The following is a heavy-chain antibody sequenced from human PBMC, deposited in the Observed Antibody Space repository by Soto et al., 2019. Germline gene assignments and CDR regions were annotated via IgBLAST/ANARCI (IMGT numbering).Heavy chain of an antibody. CDR3: AKLPSSAYDYVWGSYGSIDY. J-gene: IGHJ4*02. CDR2: INSDGSGT. V-gene: IGHV3-74*01. Sequence: GGSLRLSCAASGFTFSSYWMHWVRQAPGKGLVWVSRINSDGSGTSYADSVKGRFTISRDNSKNTLYLQMNSPRAEDTAVYYCAKLPSSAYDYVWGSYGSIDYWGQGTLVTVSS. CDR1: GFTFSSYW. D-gene: IGHD3-16*02.